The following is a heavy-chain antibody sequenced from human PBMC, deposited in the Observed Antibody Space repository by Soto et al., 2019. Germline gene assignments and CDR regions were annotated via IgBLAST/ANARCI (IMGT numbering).Heavy chain of an antibody. J-gene: IGHJ4*02. CDR3: ARRGPHYYGSGDPFDY. Sequence: PGGSLRLSCAASGFTFSSYEMNWVRQAPGKGLERVSYISSSGSTIYYADSVKGRFTISRDNAKNSLYLQMNSLRAEDTAVYYCARRGPHYYGSGDPFDYWGQGTLVTVS. CDR1: GFTFSSYE. V-gene: IGHV3-48*03. D-gene: IGHD3-10*01. CDR2: ISSSGSTI.